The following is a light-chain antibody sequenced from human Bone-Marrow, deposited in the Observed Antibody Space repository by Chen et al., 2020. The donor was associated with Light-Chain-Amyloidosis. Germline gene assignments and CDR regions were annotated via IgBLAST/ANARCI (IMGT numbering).Light chain of an antibody. CDR2: DVS. Sequence: SFLTPPASVSGSPGHSITIPCTGTSSDVGGYNYVSWYQQHPGKAPQLMIYDVSYRPSGVSSRFSGSKSGNTASLTISGLQTEDEADYYCSSYTDTSALALFGGGTKLTVL. CDR1: SSDVGGYNY. V-gene: IGLV2-14*01. J-gene: IGLJ3*02. CDR3: SSYTDTSALAL.